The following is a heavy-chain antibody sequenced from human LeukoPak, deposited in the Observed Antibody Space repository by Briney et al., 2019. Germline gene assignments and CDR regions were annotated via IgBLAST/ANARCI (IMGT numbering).Heavy chain of an antibody. V-gene: IGHV4-59*01. CDR2: IYYSGST. J-gene: IGHJ5*02. Sequence: SETLSLTCTVSGGSISSYCWSWIRQPPGKGLEWIGYIYYSGSTNYNPSLKSRVTISVDTSKNQFSLKLSPVTAADTAVYYCARELAAAGTINWLDPWGQGTLVTVSS. D-gene: IGHD6-13*01. CDR3: ARELAAAGTINWLDP. CDR1: GGSISSYC.